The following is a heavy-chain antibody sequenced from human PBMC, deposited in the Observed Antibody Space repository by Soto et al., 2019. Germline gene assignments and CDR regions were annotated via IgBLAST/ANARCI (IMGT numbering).Heavy chain of an antibody. V-gene: IGHV3-15*07. Sequence: GGSLRLSCAASGFTFSNAWMNWVRQAPGKGLEWVGRIKSKTDGGTTDYAAPVKGRFTISRDDSKNTLYLQMNSLKTEDTAVYYCTTEGEYYDSSGFEYYFDYWGQGTLVTVSS. CDR3: TTEGEYYDSSGFEYYFDY. CDR2: IKSKTDGGTT. D-gene: IGHD3-22*01. CDR1: GFTFSNAW. J-gene: IGHJ4*02.